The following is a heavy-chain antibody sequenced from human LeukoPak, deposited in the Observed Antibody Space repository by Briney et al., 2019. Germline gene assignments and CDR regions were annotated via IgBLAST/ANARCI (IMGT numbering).Heavy chain of an antibody. Sequence: SETLSLTCSVSGYSISSAYYWGWIRQPPGKGLEWIGYIYYSGSTNYNPSLKSRVTISVDTSKNQFSLKLSSVTAADTAVYYCAVGDPGLFDYWGQGTLVTVSS. D-gene: IGHD1-26*01. J-gene: IGHJ4*02. CDR2: IYYSGST. V-gene: IGHV4-61*01. CDR3: AVGDPGLFDY. CDR1: GYSISSAYY.